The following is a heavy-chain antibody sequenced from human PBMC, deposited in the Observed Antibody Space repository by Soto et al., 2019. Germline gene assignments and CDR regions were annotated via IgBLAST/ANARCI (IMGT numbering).Heavy chain of an antibody. CDR3: ARDHAYSAYWAFDY. Sequence: PSETLSRTCTVSGGSVSSGSYYWSWIRQPPGKGLEWIGYIYYSGSTNYNPSLKSRVTISVDTSKNQFSLKLISVTAADTAVYYCARDHAYSAYWAFDYWGQGALVTVS. D-gene: IGHD3-16*01. CDR1: GGSVSSGSYY. V-gene: IGHV4-61*01. CDR2: IYYSGST. J-gene: IGHJ4*02.